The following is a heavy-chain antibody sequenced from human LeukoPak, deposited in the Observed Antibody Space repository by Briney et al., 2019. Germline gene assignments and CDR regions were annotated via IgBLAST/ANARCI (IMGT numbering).Heavy chain of an antibody. CDR3: ARKDGDY. CDR1: GGSISSGGYS. V-gene: IGHV4-61*08. Sequence: PSETLSLTCAVSGGSISSGGYSWSWIRQPPVKGLEWIGYIYNSGSTNYNPSLKSRVTISVDTSKNQVSLKLSSVTAADTAVYYCARKDGDYWGQGILVTVSS. CDR2: IYNSGST. J-gene: IGHJ4*02. D-gene: IGHD2-15*01.